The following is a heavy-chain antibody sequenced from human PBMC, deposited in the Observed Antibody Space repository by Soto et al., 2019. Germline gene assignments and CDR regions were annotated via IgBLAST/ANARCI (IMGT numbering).Heavy chain of an antibody. CDR3: ARGRVYREVVFGVAIKRGGWFDP. D-gene: IGHD3-3*01. V-gene: IGHV4-34*01. J-gene: IGHJ5*02. CDR2: IYHSGSA. Sequence: SETLSLTGAVYVGSFNGYYWNWIRLSPGKGLEWIGEIYHSGSANYNPSLKSRVTMSVDTSNNQFSLKLSSLTAADTAVYYCARGRVYREVVFGVAIKRGGWFDPWGQGTLVTVSS. CDR1: VGSFNGYY.